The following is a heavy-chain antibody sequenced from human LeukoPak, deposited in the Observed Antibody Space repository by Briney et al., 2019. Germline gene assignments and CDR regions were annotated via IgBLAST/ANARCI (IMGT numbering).Heavy chain of an antibody. CDR2: IYHSGST. V-gene: IGHV4-4*02. CDR3: ARDLSCCSSTSCSRSAPLHY. Sequence: SETLSLTCAVSGGSISSSNWWSWVRQPPGKGLEWIGEIYHSGSTNYNPSLKSRVTISVDKSKNQFSLKLSSVTAADTAVYYCARDLSCCSSTSCSRSAPLHYWGQGTLVTVSS. J-gene: IGHJ4*02. D-gene: IGHD2-2*01. CDR1: GGSISSSNW.